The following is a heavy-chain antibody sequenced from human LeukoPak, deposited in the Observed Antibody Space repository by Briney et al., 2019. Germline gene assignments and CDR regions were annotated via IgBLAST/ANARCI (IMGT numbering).Heavy chain of an antibody. V-gene: IGHV3-53*05. Sequence: GGSLRLSCAASGFTVSSNYMSWVRQAPGKGLEWVSVIYSGGSTYYADSVKGRFTISRDNSKNTLYLQMNSLRAEDTAVYYCAKDHEVSIIVVPAAIRGKTTGIDYWGQGTLVTVSS. D-gene: IGHD2-2*02. CDR3: AKDHEVSIIVVPAAIRGKTTGIDY. J-gene: IGHJ4*02. CDR1: GFTVSSNY. CDR2: IYSGGST.